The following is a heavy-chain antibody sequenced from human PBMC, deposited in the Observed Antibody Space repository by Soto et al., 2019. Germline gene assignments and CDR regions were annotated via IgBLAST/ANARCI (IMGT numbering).Heavy chain of an antibody. V-gene: IGHV4-34*01. CDR3: AREAGRLTGGYRPIRVLWWFDP. CDR1: GGSLSGYY. D-gene: IGHD5-18*01. Sequence: SETLSLTCAVYGGSLSGYYWSWIRQPTGKGLEWIGEINHSGSTNYNPSLKSRVTISVDTSKNQFSLKLSSVTAADTAVYYCAREAGRLTGGYRPIRVLWWFDPWGQGTLVTVSS. CDR2: INHSGST. J-gene: IGHJ5*02.